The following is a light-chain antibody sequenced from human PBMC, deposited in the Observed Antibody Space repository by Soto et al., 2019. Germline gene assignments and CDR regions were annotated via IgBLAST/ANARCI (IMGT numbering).Light chain of an antibody. J-gene: IGLJ1*01. CDR3: QSFDSRLSGFYV. CDR1: SSNIGAGYD. Sequence: QSVLTQPPSVSGAPGQRVTISCTGSSSNIGAGYDVHWYRQLPGTAPKLLIYGNNNRPSGVPARISGSKSGTSASLAITGVQAEDEADYYCQSFDSRLSGFYVFGTGTKVTVL. CDR2: GNN. V-gene: IGLV1-40*01.